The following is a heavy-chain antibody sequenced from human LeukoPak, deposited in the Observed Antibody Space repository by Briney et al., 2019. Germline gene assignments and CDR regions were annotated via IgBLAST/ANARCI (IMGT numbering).Heavy chain of an antibody. D-gene: IGHD3-9*01. CDR2: ISYDGSNK. Sequence: PGRSLRLSCAASGFTFSSYGMHWVRQAPGKGLEWVAVISYDGSNKYYADSVKGRFTISRDNSKNTLYLQMNSLRAEDTAVYYCAKDVGPYFGSPTGAFDIWGQGTMVTVSS. J-gene: IGHJ3*02. V-gene: IGHV3-30*18. CDR3: AKDVGPYFGSPTGAFDI. CDR1: GFTFSSYG.